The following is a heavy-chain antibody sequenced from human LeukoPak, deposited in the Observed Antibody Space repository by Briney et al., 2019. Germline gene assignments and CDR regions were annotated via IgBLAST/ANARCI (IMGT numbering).Heavy chain of an antibody. CDR3: ARDVYISLQQLWLNYMDV. V-gene: IGHV3-64*01. J-gene: IGHJ6*03. CDR2: ISSNGGST. CDR1: GFTFSSYA. Sequence: GGSLRLSCAASGFTFSSYAMHWVRQAPGKGLEYVSAISSNGGSTYYANSVKGRFTISRDNSKNTLYLQMGSLRAEDMAVYYCARDVYISLQQLWLNYMDVWGKGTTVTVSS. D-gene: IGHD5-18*01.